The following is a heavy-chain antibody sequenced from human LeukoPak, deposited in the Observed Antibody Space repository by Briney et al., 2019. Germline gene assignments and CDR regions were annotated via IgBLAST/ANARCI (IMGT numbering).Heavy chain of an antibody. Sequence: PGGSLRLSCEASGFTFSSYSMDWVRQAPGKGLEGVSSITSSSSHIYYADSLKGGLTISRDHAKNSADLQMKILRAEDTDVYYCARVKMGATVTTFHYYCMDVWGVGTTVTVSS. CDR2: ITSSSSHI. J-gene: IGHJ6*03. CDR1: GFTFSSYS. CDR3: ARVKMGATVTTFHYYCMDV. V-gene: IGHV3-21*06. D-gene: IGHD4-11*01.